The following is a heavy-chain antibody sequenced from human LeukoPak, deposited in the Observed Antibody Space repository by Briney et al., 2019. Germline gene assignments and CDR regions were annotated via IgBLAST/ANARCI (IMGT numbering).Heavy chain of an antibody. D-gene: IGHD2-15*01. V-gene: IGHV3-9*01. Sequence: GGSLRLSCAASGFTFDDHAMHWVRQAPGKGLEWVAGISGNSGSTGYADSMKGRFSVSRDNAKNYLYLQMNSLRVEDTALYHCAKGSGSWADYWGQGTLVTVSS. CDR1: GFTFDDHA. J-gene: IGHJ4*02. CDR3: AKGSGSWADY. CDR2: ISGNSGST.